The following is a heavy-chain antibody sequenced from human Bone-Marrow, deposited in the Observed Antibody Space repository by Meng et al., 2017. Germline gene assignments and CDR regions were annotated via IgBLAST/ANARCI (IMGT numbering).Heavy chain of an antibody. V-gene: IGHV1-69*05. J-gene: IGHJ3*02. D-gene: IGHD3-22*01. CDR2: IIPIFGTA. CDR3: ARASQDYYDSSGQMTDAFDI. Sequence: SVKVSCKASGGTFSSYAISWVRQAPGQGLEWMGGIIPIFGTANYAQKFQGRVTITTDESTSTAYMELSSLRSEDTAVYYCARASQDYYDSSGQMTDAFDIWGQGTMATVSS. CDR1: GGTFSSYA.